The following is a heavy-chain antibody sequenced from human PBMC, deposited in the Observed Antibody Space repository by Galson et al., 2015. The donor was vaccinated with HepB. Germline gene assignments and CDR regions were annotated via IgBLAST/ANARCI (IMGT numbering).Heavy chain of an antibody. CDR2: MNPISGNT. D-gene: IGHD2-2*01. V-gene: IGHV1-8*01. Sequence: SVKVSCKASGYTFTSYDINWVRQATGQGLEWMGWMNPISGNTGYAQKFQGRVTMTRNTPIRTVYMELSSLTSEDTAVYYCTRGADYCTSTSCLIDYWGQGTLVTVSS. CDR3: TRGADYCTSTSCLIDY. J-gene: IGHJ4*02. CDR1: GYTFTSYD.